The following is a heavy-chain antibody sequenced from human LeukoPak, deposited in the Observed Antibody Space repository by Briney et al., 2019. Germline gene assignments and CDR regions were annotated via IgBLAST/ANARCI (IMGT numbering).Heavy chain of an antibody. J-gene: IGHJ3*02. D-gene: IGHD1-26*01. CDR1: GFTFSSYW. CDR2: IKQDGSEK. Sequence: PGGSLRLSCAASGFTFSSYWMSWVRQAPGKGLEWVANIKQDGSEKYYVDSVKGRFTISRDNAKNSLYLQMNSLRAEDTAVYYCAREKVGATSDAFDIWGQGTMVTVSS. CDR3: AREKVGATSDAFDI. V-gene: IGHV3-7*01.